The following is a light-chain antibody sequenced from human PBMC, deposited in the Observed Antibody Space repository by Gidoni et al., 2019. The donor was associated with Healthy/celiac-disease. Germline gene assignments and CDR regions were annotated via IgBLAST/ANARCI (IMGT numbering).Light chain of an antibody. V-gene: IGKV1-5*03. CDR3: QQYNSYSYS. Sequence: DIQMTQSPSTLSASVGDRVTITCRAGQSISSWLAWYQQKPGKAPKLLIYKASSLESGVPSGFSGSGSGTEFTLTISSLQPDDFATYYCQQYNSYSYSFGQGTKLEIK. CDR1: QSISSW. J-gene: IGKJ2*03. CDR2: KAS.